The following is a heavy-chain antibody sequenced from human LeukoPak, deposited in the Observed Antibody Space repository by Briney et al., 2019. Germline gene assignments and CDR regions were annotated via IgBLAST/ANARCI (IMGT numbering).Heavy chain of an antibody. CDR3: ARATVTTFWADAFDI. CDR2: IYYSGST. D-gene: IGHD4-17*01. Sequence: SETLSLTCTVSGGSMSHYHWSWIRQSPGKGLEWIGEIYYSGSTNYNPSLKTRVTMSVDSSKNQFSLKLTSVTAADTAVYYCARATVTTFWADAFDIWGQGTMVTVSS. V-gene: IGHV4-59*01. CDR1: GGSMSHYH. J-gene: IGHJ3*02.